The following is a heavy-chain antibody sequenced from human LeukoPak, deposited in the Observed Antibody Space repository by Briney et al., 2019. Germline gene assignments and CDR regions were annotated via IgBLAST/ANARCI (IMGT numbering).Heavy chain of an antibody. Sequence: GGSLRLSCAASGFTFSTYEMNWVRQAPGKGLEWVSYISSRGSAIYYADSVKGRFTISRDIAKTSLYLQMNSLRAEDTAIYYCARDIGTSKLTFDYWGQGTLVTVSS. CDR1: GFTFSTYE. CDR2: ISSRGSAI. D-gene: IGHD2-2*01. CDR3: ARDIGTSKLTFDY. J-gene: IGHJ4*02. V-gene: IGHV3-48*03.